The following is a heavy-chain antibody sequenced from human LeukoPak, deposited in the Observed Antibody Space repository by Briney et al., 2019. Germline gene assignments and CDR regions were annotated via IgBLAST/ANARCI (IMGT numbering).Heavy chain of an antibody. CDR3: AREGGDVLQFLEWSSDAFDI. J-gene: IGHJ3*02. CDR2: IKEDGSEK. Sequence: PGGSLRLSCAASGFPFNSYWMTWVRQAPGKGLEWVANIKEDGSEKYYVDSVKGRFAISRDNAKNSLLLQMNALRADDTAVYYCAREGGDVLQFLEWSSDAFDIWGQGTMVTVSS. CDR1: GFPFNSYW. D-gene: IGHD3-3*01. V-gene: IGHV3-7*01.